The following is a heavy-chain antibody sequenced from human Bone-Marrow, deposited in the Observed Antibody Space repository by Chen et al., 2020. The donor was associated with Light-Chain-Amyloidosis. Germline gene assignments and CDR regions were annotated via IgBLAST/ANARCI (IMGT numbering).Heavy chain of an antibody. CDR3: VKSFAPHWYYMDV. CDR1: GFTFDDCA. D-gene: IGHD1-1*01. J-gene: IGHJ6*03. CDR2: ISWNSGIM. V-gene: IGHV3-9*01. Sequence: DAQLVESGGGLVQPGRFLRLSCAATGFTFDDCAMHWVRQAPGKGLEWVSGISWNSGIMGYAESGRGRFNISRDNAKNSLDLQMNSLRPEDTALYYCVKSFAPHWYYMDVWGKGTSVTVSS.